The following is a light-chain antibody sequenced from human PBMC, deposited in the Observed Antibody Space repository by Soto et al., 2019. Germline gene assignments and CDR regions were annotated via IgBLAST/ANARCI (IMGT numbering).Light chain of an antibody. CDR2: QAS. Sequence: DIQMTQSPSTLSASVGDRVTITSRASQSISSWLAWYQQKPGKAPKLLIYQASSLESGVPSRFSGSGSGTEFTLTISSLQPEDFATYYCQQYNINSETFGQGTKVDIK. V-gene: IGKV1-5*03. CDR1: QSISSW. J-gene: IGKJ1*01. CDR3: QQYNINSET.